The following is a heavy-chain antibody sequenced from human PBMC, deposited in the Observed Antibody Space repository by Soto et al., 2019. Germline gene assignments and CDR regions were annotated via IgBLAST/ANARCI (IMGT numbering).Heavy chain of an antibody. CDR1: GGSISSSSYY. CDR3: AGAIFGVVSRGMDV. V-gene: IGHV4-39*07. Sequence: GTLSLTCTVSGGSISSSSYYWGWIRQPPGKGLEWIGSIYYSGNTNYNPSLKTRVTISTDTSKNQLSLKLNSVTAADTARYYCAGAIFGVVSRGMDVWRQGTTVPVSS. J-gene: IGHJ6*02. D-gene: IGHD3-3*01. CDR2: IYYSGNT.